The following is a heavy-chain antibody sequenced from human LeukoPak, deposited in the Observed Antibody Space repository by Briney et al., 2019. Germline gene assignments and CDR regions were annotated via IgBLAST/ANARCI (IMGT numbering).Heavy chain of an antibody. J-gene: IGHJ6*02. D-gene: IGHD3-22*01. CDR3: AREWDQGYYDSSGYWLSYGMDV. Sequence: GGSLRLSCAASGFTVRSTYMSWVRQAPGKGLEWVAVISYDGSNKYYADSVKGRFTISRDNSKNTLYLQMNSLRAEDTAVYYCAREWDQGYYDSSGYWLSYGMDVWGQGTTVTVSS. CDR1: GFTVRSTY. CDR2: ISYDGSNK. V-gene: IGHV3-30-3*01.